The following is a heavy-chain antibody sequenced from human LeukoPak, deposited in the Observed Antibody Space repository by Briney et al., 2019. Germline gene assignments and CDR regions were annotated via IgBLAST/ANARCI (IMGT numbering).Heavy chain of an antibody. J-gene: IGHJ4*02. CDR3: ARPFQQLLLWFGELSV. V-gene: IGHV3-30*03. D-gene: IGHD3-10*01. CDR1: GGSFSGYF. CDR2: ISYDGSNK. Sequence: LSLTCAVYGGSFSGYFWSWIRQAPGKGLEWVAVISYDGSNKYYADSVKGRFTISRDNSKNTLYLQMNSLRAEDTAVYYCARPFQQLLLWFGELSVWGQGTLVTVSS.